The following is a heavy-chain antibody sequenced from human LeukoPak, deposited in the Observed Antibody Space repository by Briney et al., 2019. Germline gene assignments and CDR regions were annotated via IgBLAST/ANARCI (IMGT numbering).Heavy chain of an antibody. CDR3: ARDLRAPNAFDI. CDR2: IYYSGST. Sequence: SETLSLTCTVSGDSISSYYWSWIRQPPGKGLEWIGYIYYSGSTNYNPSLKSRVTISVDTSKNQFSLKLSSVTAADTAVYYCARDLRAPNAFDIWGQGTMVTVSS. CDR1: GDSISSYY. J-gene: IGHJ3*02. V-gene: IGHV4-59*01. D-gene: IGHD3-9*01.